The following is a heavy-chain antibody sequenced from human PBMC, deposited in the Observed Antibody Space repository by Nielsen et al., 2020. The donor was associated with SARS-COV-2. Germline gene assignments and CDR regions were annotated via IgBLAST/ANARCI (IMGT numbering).Heavy chain of an antibody. CDR1: GGYLSSYH. Sequence: SETLSLTCTVSGGYLSSYHWSWVRQPPGKGLEWLGYIYYTGTTNYNPSLKSRLTISVDTSKNQFSLKLSSVTAADTAVYYCARGVRNPTRTDFWGQGTLVTVSS. V-gene: IGHV4-59*01. CDR2: IYYTGTT. D-gene: IGHD1-14*01. CDR3: ARGVRNPTRTDF. J-gene: IGHJ4*02.